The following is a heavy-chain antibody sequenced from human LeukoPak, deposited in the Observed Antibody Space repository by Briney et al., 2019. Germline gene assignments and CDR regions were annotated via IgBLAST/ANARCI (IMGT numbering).Heavy chain of an antibody. V-gene: IGHV4-39*01. CDR3: ARDPLNWFDP. Sequence: SETLSLTCTVSGGSISSSSYYWGWIRQPPGKGLEWIGSIYYTGSTYYNPSLKSRVTISVDTYKNQFSLKLSSVSAAGTAVYYCARDPLNWFDPWGQGGLVTVSS. CDR2: IYYTGST. J-gene: IGHJ5*02. CDR1: GGSISSSSYY.